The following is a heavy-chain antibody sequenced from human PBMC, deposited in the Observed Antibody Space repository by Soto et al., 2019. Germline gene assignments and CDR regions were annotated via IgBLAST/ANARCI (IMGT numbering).Heavy chain of an antibody. V-gene: IGHV1-69*08. J-gene: IGHJ4*02. CDR3: VRDSPIGSTYSGYDGIDY. CDR2: IIPLLDIA. CDR1: GGTFSNDI. Sequence: QVQVVQSGAEVKKPGSSVKVSCKASGGTFSNDIITWVRQAPGQGLEWMGRIIPLLDIANYAQKFQGRVTINAQKSTSPAYMELNSLRSEDTAVYYCVRDSPIGSTYSGYDGIDYWGQGTLVTLSS. D-gene: IGHD5-12*01.